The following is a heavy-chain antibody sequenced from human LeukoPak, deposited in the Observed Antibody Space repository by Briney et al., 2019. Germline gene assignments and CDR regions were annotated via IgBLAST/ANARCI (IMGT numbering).Heavy chain of an antibody. CDR1: GFTFSPYW. CDR2: IYSGGST. V-gene: IGHV3-53*01. J-gene: IGHJ4*02. Sequence: GGSLRLSCAASGFTFSPYWMHWVRQAPGKGLEWVSVIYSGGSTYYADSVKGRFTISRDNSKNTLYLQMNSLRAEDTAVYYCARGDSVVTAAYWGQGTLVTVSS. CDR3: ARGDSVVTAAY. D-gene: IGHD2-21*02.